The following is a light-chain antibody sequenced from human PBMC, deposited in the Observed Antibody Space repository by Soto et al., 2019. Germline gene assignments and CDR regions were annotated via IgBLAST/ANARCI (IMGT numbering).Light chain of an antibody. J-gene: IGKJ1*01. V-gene: IGKV3-20*01. Sequence: EIVLTQSPGTLSLSPGDRATLSCRASQSGFSFYLAWFQQKPGQAPRLLIYDASIRATGIPDRFSGSGYGTDFTLTISRLEPEDFAMYYCHQYGSTPWTFGQGTRVEV. CDR3: HQYGSTPWT. CDR1: QSGFSFY. CDR2: DAS.